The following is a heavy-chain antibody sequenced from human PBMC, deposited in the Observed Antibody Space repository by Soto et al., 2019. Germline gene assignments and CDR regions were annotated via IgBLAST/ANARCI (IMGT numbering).Heavy chain of an antibody. D-gene: IGHD1-26*01. V-gene: IGHV1-69*13. Sequence: SVKVSCKASGGTFSSYAISWVRQAPGQGLEWMGGIIPIFGTANYAQKFQGRVTITADESTSTAYMELSSLRSEDTAVYYCARDGGATQNFDYWGQGTLVTVSS. CDR1: GGTFSSYA. J-gene: IGHJ4*02. CDR2: IIPIFGTA. CDR3: ARDGGATQNFDY.